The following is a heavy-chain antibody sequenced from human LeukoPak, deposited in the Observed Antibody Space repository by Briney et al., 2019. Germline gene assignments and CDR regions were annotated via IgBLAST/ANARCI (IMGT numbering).Heavy chain of an antibody. CDR2: IMSDGRST. Sequence: GGSLRLSCAASGFTFTTYGMHWVRQAPGKGLVWVSRIMSDGRSTYADSVKGRFTISRDTAKNTLYLQMNSLRAEDTAVYYCVRDDDRPDNGLDYWGQGTLVTASS. D-gene: IGHD3-22*01. CDR1: GFTFTTYG. J-gene: IGHJ4*02. V-gene: IGHV3-74*01. CDR3: VRDDDRPDNGLDY.